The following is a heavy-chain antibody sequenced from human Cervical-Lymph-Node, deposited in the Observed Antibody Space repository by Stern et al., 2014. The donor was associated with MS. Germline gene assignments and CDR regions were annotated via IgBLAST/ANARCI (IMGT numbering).Heavy chain of an antibody. Sequence: QVQLVQSGAEVKKPGSSVKVSCKASGGTFSTFSINWVRQVPGQSLEWMGGIIPIFDTPNFAQKFQGRVTIPADSSTSTVYMALNSLRFDDTAVYYCVLPSTVTTAALDVWGRGTMVTVSS. V-gene: IGHV1-69*06. D-gene: IGHD4-11*01. CDR3: VLPSTVTTAALDV. J-gene: IGHJ3*01. CDR2: IIPIFDTP. CDR1: GGTFSTFS.